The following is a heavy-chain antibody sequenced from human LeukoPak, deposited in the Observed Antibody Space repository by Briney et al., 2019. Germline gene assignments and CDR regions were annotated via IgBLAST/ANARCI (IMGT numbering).Heavy chain of an antibody. CDR1: GFTFSSYA. CDR3: AKQQSYYYGMDV. D-gene: IGHD6-13*01. V-gene: IGHV3-23*01. J-gene: IGHJ6*02. Sequence: GGSLRLSCAASGFTFSSYAMSWVRQSPGKGLEWVSAISGSCGSTYYADSVKGRFTISRDNSKNTLYLQMNSLRAEDTAVYSCAKQQSYYYGMDVWGQGTTVTVSS. CDR2: ISGSCGST.